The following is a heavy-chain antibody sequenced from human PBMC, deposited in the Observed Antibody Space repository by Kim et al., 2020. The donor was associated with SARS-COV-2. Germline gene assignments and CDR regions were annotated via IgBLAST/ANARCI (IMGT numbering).Heavy chain of an antibody. CDR3: VRVAYVSGNYSHYDY. J-gene: IGHJ4*02. CDR2: IGGTTSST. Sequence: GGSLRLSCAASGFSFSNNAMTWVRQAPGKGLEWVAGIGGTTSSTYYANSVRGRFTISRDTPKNTVHLQMNTLGAEDTAVYYCVRVAYVSGNYSHYDYWGQGTPVTVSS. D-gene: IGHD3-10*01. V-gene: IGHV3-23*01. CDR1: GFSFSNNA.